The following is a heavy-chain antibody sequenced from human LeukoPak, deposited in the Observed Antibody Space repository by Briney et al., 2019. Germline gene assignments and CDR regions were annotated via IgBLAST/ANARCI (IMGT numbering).Heavy chain of an antibody. D-gene: IGHD1-20*01. V-gene: IGHV3-74*01. CDR1: GFTFSSYW. J-gene: IGHJ4*02. Sequence: GGSLRLSCAASGFTFSSYWMHWVRQAPGKGLVWVSRISSEGSSISYADSVKGRFTISRDNSKNTLYLQMNSLRAEDTAVYYCARDPRYITGPSGYYFDYWGQGTLVTVSS. CDR2: ISSEGSSI. CDR3: ARDPRYITGPSGYYFDY.